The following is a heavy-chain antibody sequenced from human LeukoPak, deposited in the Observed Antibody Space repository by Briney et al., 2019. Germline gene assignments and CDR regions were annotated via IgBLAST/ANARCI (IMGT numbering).Heavy chain of an antibody. Sequence: PSETLSLTCAVYGGSVSGYYWNWIRQPPGKGLEWIGEINHSGSTNYNVSLKTRLTISMDTSKNQFSLKMSSVTAADTAVYYCARGPLYSSDGEGLDPWGQGTLVTVSS. CDR3: ARGPLYSSDGEGLDP. J-gene: IGHJ5*02. D-gene: IGHD3-22*01. V-gene: IGHV4-34*01. CDR2: INHSGST. CDR1: GGSVSGYY.